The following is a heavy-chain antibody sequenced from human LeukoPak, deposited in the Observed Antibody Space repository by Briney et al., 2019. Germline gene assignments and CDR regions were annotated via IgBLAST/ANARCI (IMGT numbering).Heavy chain of an antibody. V-gene: IGHV3-23*01. Sequence: GGSLRLSCAASGFTFTSYSMSWVRQAPGKGLEWVSGTSDRGDYTYYADSVKGRFTISRDNSKNTLYLQMNSLRAEDTAVYYCARALSSWYGVLGAFDIWGQGTMVTVSS. CDR2: TSDRGDYT. CDR1: GFTFTSYS. D-gene: IGHD6-13*01. CDR3: ARALSSWYGVLGAFDI. J-gene: IGHJ3*02.